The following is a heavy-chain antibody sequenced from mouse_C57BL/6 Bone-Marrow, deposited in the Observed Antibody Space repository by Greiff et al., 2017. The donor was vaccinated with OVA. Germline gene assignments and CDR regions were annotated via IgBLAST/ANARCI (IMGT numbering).Heavy chain of an antibody. CDR3: AREDLYGRAWFAY. J-gene: IGHJ3*01. D-gene: IGHD1-1*01. CDR1: GYSITSGYY. V-gene: IGHV3-6*01. CDR2: ISYDGSN. Sequence: EVKLQESGPGLVKPSQSLSLTCSVTGYSITSGYYWNWIRQFPGNKLEWMGYISYDGSNNYNPSLKNRISITRDTSKNQFFLKLNSVTTEDTATYYCAREDLYGRAWFAYWGQGTLVTVSA.